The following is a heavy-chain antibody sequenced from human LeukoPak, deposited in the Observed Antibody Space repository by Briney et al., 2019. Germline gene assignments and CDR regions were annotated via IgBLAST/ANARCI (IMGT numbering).Heavy chain of an antibody. CDR1: GYTFTGYY. Sequence: GASVKVSCKASGYTFTGYYMHWVRQAPGQGLEWMGWINPNSGGTNYAQKFQGRVTMARDTSISTAYMELSRLRSDDTAVYYCARDSSSWGGYYYYYYTDVWGKGTTVTVSS. J-gene: IGHJ6*03. CDR3: ARDSSSWGGYYYYYYTDV. D-gene: IGHD6-6*01. V-gene: IGHV1-2*02. CDR2: INPNSGGT.